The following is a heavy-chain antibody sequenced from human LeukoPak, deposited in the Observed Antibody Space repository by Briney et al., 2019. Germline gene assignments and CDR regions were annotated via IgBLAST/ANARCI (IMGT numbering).Heavy chain of an antibody. J-gene: IGHJ4*02. CDR1: GFTFSSYA. D-gene: IGHD3-10*01. CDR2: ISGSGGST. V-gene: IGHV3-23*01. CDR3: AKDHGEYYYGSGTRGYFDY. Sequence: GGSLRLSCAASGFTFSSYAMSWVRQAPGKGLEWVSAISGSGGSTYYADSVKGRFTISRDNSKNTLYLQMNSLRAEDTAVYYCAKDHGEYYYGSGTRGYFDYWGQGTLVTVSS.